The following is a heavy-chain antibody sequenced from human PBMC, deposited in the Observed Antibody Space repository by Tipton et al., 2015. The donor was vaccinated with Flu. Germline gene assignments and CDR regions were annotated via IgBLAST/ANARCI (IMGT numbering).Heavy chain of an antibody. J-gene: IGHJ6*02. V-gene: IGHV4-61*02. CDR1: GGSVSSGGYY. CDR2: IYTSGST. D-gene: IGHD3-3*01. Sequence: LRLSCTASGGSVSSGGYYWSWIRQPAGKGLEWIGRIYTSGSTNYNPSLKSRVTISVDTSKNQLSLKLSSVTAADTAVYYCARGGLGDITIFGVVSSAYYYYGMDVWGQGTTVTVSS. CDR3: ARGGLGDITIFGVVSSAYYYYGMDV.